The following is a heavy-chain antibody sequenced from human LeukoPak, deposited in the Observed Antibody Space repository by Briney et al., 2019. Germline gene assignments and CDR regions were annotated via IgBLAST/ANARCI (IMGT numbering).Heavy chain of an antibody. CDR2: IYGGDSDT. V-gene: IGHV5-51*01. CDR1: GYSFNMYW. Sequence: GESLKISCKASGYSFNMYWIGWVRQMPGKGLGWMGIIYGGDSDTRYNPSFQGQVTISADKFTSTAYPQWSSLKASDTAMYYCARRLGCSNTACPPDYWGQGTLVTVSS. D-gene: IGHD2-2*01. CDR3: ARRLGCSNTACPPDY. J-gene: IGHJ4*02.